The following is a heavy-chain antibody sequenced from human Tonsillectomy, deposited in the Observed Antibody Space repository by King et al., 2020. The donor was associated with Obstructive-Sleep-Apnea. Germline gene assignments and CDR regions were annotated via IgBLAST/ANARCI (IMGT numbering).Heavy chain of an antibody. V-gene: IGHV3-11*01. CDR1: GFTFSDFY. D-gene: IGHD6-13*01. CDR2: ISSSGSTI. J-gene: IGHJ4*02. Sequence: VQLVESGGGLVKPGGSLRLSCAASGFTFSDFYMSWSRQAPGKGLVWISYISSSGSTIYYAESVKGRFTISRDSAKNSMYLQMNSLRAEDTAVYYCARYQYSTSWYTYFDHWGQGTLVTVSS. CDR3: ARYQYSTSWYTYFDH.